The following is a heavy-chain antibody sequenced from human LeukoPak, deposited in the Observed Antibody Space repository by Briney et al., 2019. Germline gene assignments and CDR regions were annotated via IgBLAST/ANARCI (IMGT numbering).Heavy chain of an antibody. CDR1: GYTFTGYY. V-gene: IGHV1-2*02. J-gene: IGHJ6*03. Sequence: ASVKVSCKASGYTFTGYYMLWVRQAPGQGLEWMGWINPNSGGTNYAQEVQGRVTMTRDTSISTAYMELSRLRSDDTAVYYGARAVITMVRRAEPYYYYMDVWGKGTTVTVSS. CDR2: INPNSGGT. CDR3: ARAVITMVRRAEPYYYYMDV. D-gene: IGHD3-10*01.